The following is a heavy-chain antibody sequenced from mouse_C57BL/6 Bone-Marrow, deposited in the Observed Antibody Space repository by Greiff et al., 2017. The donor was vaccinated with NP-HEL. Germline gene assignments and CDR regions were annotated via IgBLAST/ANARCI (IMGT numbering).Heavy chain of an antibody. CDR1: GYTFTDYY. V-gene: IGHV1-19*01. CDR2: INPYNGGT. Sequence: EVKLVESGPVLVKPGASVKMSCKASGYTFTDYYMNWVKQSHGKSLEWIGVINPYNGGTSYNQKFKGKATLTVDKSSSTAYMELNSLTSEDSAVYYCARWGNYAMDYWGQGTSVTVSS. CDR3: ARWGNYAMDY. J-gene: IGHJ4*01.